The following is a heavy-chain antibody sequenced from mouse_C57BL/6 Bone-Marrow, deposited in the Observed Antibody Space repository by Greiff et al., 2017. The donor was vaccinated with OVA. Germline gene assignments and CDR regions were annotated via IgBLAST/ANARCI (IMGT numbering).Heavy chain of an antibody. CDR2: INPGSGGT. CDR3: ARPETGKEGYAMDY. J-gene: IGHJ4*01. D-gene: IGHD4-1*01. V-gene: IGHV1-54*01. CDR1: GYAFTNYL. Sequence: VQLQQSGAELVRPGTSVKVSCKASGYAFTNYLIEWVKQRPGQGLEWIGVINPGSGGTNYNEKFKSKATLTVDKPSSTAYMQLSSLTSEDSAVYYCARPETGKEGYAMDYWGQGTSVTVSS.